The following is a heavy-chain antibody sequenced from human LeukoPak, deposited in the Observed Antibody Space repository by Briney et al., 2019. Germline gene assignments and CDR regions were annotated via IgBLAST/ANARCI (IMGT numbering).Heavy chain of an antibody. CDR1: GFTFSDYA. CDR2: FDPEDGET. V-gene: IGHV1-24*01. D-gene: IGHD4-17*01. CDR3: ALLGSTVLDY. Sequence: GGSLRLSCAASGFTFSDYAMHWVRQAPGKGLEWMGGFDPEDGETIYAQKFQGRVTMTEDTSTDTAYMELSSLRSEDTAVYYCALLGSTVLDYWGQGTLVTVSS. J-gene: IGHJ4*02.